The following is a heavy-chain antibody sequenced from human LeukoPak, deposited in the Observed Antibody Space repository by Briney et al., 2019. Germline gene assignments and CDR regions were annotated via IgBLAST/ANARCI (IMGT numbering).Heavy chain of an antibody. CDR2: IRYDGSNK. Sequence: PGGSLRLSCAASGFTFSSYGMHWVRQAPGKGLEWVAFIRYDGSNKYYADSVKGRFPISRDNSKNTLYLQMNSLRAEDTAVYYCAHIAVAGTVGGDFDYWGQGTLVTVSS. D-gene: IGHD6-19*01. CDR1: GFTFSSYG. J-gene: IGHJ4*02. V-gene: IGHV3-30*02. CDR3: AHIAVAGTVGGDFDY.